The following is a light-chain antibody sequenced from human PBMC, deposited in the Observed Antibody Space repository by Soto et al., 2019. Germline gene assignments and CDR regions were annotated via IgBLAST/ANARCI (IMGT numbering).Light chain of an antibody. CDR3: QQSYSTPQT. V-gene: IGKV4-1*01. Sequence: DIVMTQSPDSLAVSLGGRATINCRSSQSVFHSSNNRNYVAWYQLRSGQPPKLLIYWASTRESGVPDRFSGSGSGTDFTLSITSLQAEDVEVYSCQQSYSTPQTLGHGTKVDIK. CDR2: WAS. J-gene: IGKJ1*01. CDR1: QSVFHSSNNRNY.